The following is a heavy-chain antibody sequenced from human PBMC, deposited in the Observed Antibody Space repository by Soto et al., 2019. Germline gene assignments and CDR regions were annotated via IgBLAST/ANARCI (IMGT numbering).Heavy chain of an antibody. CDR2: IRSKANSYAT. J-gene: IGHJ4*02. V-gene: IGHV3-73*01. Sequence: PGGSLRLSCAASGFTFSGSAMHWVRQASGKGLEWVGRIRSKANSYATAYAASVKGRFTISRDDSKNTAYQQMNSLETEDTAVYYCTRHAVTTAADYWGQGTLVTVS. D-gene: IGHD4-4*01. CDR1: GFTFSGSA. CDR3: TRHAVTTAADY.